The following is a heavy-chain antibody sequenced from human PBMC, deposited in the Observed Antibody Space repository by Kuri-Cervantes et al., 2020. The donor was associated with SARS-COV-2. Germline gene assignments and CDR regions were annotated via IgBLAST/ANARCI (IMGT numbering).Heavy chain of an antibody. Sequence: LSLTCAASGFTFSSYNIHWVRQAPGKGLEWVSFISSVNNYVGYTDSVNGRFTISRDNARDTLYLQMNSLRAEDTAVYYCAKMAPRYYMDVWGKGTTVTVSS. CDR2: ISSVNNYV. D-gene: IGHD5-24*01. J-gene: IGHJ6*03. CDR1: GFTFSSYN. CDR3: AKMAPRYYMDV. V-gene: IGHV3-21*01.